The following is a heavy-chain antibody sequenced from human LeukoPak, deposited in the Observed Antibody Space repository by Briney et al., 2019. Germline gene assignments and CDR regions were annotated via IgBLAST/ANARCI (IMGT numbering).Heavy chain of an antibody. CDR1: GYTFTSYA. Sequence: ASVKVSCKASGYTFTSYAMIWVRQAPGQGLEWMGWINTNTGNPTYAQGFTGRFVFSLDTSVSTAYLQISSLKAEDTAVYYCARAYYYGSGSYYTVGDFQHWGQGTLVTVSS. J-gene: IGHJ1*01. CDR3: ARAYYYGSGSYYTVGDFQH. D-gene: IGHD3-10*01. CDR2: INTNTGNP. V-gene: IGHV7-4-1*02.